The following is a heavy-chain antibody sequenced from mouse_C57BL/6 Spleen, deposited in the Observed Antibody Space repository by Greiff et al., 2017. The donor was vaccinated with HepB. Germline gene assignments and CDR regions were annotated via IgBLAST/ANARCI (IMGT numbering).Heavy chain of an antibody. CDR3: AYGSSSLDY. CDR1: GYTFTSYW. V-gene: IGHV1-69*01. J-gene: IGHJ2*01. D-gene: IGHD1-1*01. Sequence: QVQLKQPGAELVMPGASVKLSCKASGYTFTSYWMHWVKQRPGQGLEWIGEIDPSDSYTNYNQKFKGKSTLTVDKSSSTAYMQLSSLTSEDSAVYYCAYGSSSLDYWGQGTTLTVSS. CDR2: IDPSDSYT.